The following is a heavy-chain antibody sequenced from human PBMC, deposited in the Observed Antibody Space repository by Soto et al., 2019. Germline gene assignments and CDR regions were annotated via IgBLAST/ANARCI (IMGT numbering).Heavy chain of an antibody. D-gene: IGHD2-2*01. CDR1: GFTFSSYW. V-gene: IGHV3-7*03. CDR3: ARTFIVVVPDSRTL. J-gene: IGHJ4*02. CDR2: IKQDGSER. Sequence: GGSLRLSCAASGFTFSSYWMSWVRQAPGKGLEWVANIKQDGSERYYVDSVKGRFTISRDNAKNSLYLQMNSLSAENTAVYYCARTFIVVVPDSRTLWGQGTLVTVS.